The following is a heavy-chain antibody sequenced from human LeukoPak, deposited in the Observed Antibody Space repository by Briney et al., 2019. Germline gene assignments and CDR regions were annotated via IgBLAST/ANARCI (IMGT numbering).Heavy chain of an antibody. CDR1: GFTFDSYS. D-gene: IGHD1-26*01. CDR2: IVGSGSEM. V-gene: IGHV3-21*06. CDR3: TKVQSDIVGAVFFAFDV. Sequence: GGSLRLSCGVSGFTFDSYSMNGVRQAPGKGLEWVASIVGSGSEMFYADSLKGRFTISRDNSKNSLYLQMNGLKVEEQAVYYCTKVQSDIVGAVFFAFDVWGQGTVVTVSS. J-gene: IGHJ3*01.